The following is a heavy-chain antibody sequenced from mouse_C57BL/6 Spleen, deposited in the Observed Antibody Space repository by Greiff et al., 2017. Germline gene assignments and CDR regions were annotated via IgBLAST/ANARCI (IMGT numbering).Heavy chain of an antibody. D-gene: IGHD1-1*01. CDR3: ARLGDYCGSRGYFDV. V-gene: IGHV1-18*01. Sequence: EVQLVESGPELVKPGASVKIPCKASGYTFTDYNMDWVKQSHGKSLEWIGDINPNNGGTIYNQKFKGKATLTVDKSSSTAYMELRSLTSEDTAVYYCARLGDYCGSRGYFDVWGTGTTVTVAS. CDR1: GYTFTDYN. CDR2: INPNNGGT. J-gene: IGHJ1*03.